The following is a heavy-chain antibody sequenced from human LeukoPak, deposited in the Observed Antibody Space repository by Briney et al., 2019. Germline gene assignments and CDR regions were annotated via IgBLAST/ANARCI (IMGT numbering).Heavy chain of an antibody. CDR1: GDSISSYY. CDR3: ARDTMGAKSSAFDI. CDR2: IYTSGST. D-gene: IGHD1-26*01. J-gene: IGHJ3*02. Sequence: TSETLSLTCTVSGDSISSYYWSWIRQPAGKGLEWIGRIYTSGSTNYNPSLKSRVTMSVDTSKNQFSLKLSSVTAADTAVYYCARDTMGAKSSAFDIWGQGTMVTVSS. V-gene: IGHV4-4*07.